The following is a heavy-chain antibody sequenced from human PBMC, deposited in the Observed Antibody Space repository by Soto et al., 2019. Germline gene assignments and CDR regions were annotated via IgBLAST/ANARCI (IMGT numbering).Heavy chain of an antibody. CDR3: ARLTYRSLRSDD. CDR1: GFSLSTSGMC. CDR2: IDWDDDK. V-gene: IGHV2-70*01. Sequence: SGPTLVNPTQTLTLTCTFSGFSLSTSGMCVSWLRQPPGKALEWLALIDWDDDKYYSTSLKTRLTISKDTSKNQVVLTVTNMDLVDTATYFCARLTYRSLRSDDWGQGTLGTVSS. J-gene: IGHJ4*02. D-gene: IGHD3-16*02.